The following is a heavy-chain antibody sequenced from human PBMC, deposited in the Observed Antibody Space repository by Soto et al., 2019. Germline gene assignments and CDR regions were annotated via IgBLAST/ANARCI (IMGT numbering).Heavy chain of an antibody. CDR1: GFTFSSYG. J-gene: IGHJ4*02. D-gene: IGHD6-13*01. V-gene: IGHV3-33*01. Sequence: QVQLVESGGGVVQPGRSLRLSCAASGFTFSSYGMHWVRQAPGKGLEWVAVIWYDGSNKYYADSVKGRFTISRDNSKNTLYLQINSLRAEDTAVYYCARDPFAAAGTIYWGQGTLVTVSS. CDR2: IWYDGSNK. CDR3: ARDPFAAAGTIY.